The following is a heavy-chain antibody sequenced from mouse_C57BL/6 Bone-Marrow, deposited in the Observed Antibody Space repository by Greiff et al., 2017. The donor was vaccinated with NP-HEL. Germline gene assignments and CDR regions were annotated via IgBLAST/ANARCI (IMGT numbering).Heavy chain of an antibody. CDR2: IYPGDGDT. V-gene: IGHV1-82*01. CDR3: ARWGIYYAMDY. J-gene: IGHJ4*01. CDR1: GYAFSSSW. Sequence: VKLVESGPELVKPGASVKISCKASGYAFSSSWMNWVKQRPGKGLEWIGRIYPGDGDTNYNGKFKGKATLTADKSSSTAYMQLSSLTSEDSAVYFCARWGIYYAMDYWGQGTSVTVSS.